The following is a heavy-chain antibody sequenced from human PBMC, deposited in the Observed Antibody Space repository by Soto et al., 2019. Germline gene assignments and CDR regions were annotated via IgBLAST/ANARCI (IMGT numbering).Heavy chain of an antibody. CDR3: ARQHTASPRNYFDY. Sequence: SETLSLTCTVSGGPISSSSYYWGWIRQPPGKGLEWIGSIYYSGSTYYNPSLKSRVTISVDTPKNQFSLKLSSVTAADTAVYYCARQHTASPRNYFDYWGQGTLVTVSS. D-gene: IGHD5-18*01. V-gene: IGHV4-39*01. J-gene: IGHJ4*02. CDR1: GGPISSSSYY. CDR2: IYYSGST.